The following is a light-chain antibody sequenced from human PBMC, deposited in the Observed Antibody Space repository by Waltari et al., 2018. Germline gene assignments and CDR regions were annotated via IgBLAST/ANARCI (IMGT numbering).Light chain of an antibody. Sequence: QSVLTQPPSASGTPGQRVPISCSGSSPNIGRNILNWYQQLPGPAPKPLIYANTQRPSGVPGRFSGSKSGTSASLAISGLQSEDEADYYCEAWDASLNDLVLGGGTKLTVL. J-gene: IGLJ2*01. CDR1: SPNIGRNI. CDR3: EAWDASLNDLV. CDR2: ANT. V-gene: IGLV1-44*01.